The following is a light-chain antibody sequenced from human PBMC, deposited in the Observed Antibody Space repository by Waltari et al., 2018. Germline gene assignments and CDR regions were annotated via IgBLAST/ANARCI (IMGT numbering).Light chain of an antibody. CDR3: CSYRIGSTPGV. Sequence: SALTQPASVSGSLGQSITISCSGSTSDVGSGNLVSWYQQFPGTVPKLVLYEATKRPSGVASRFSGSKSGNMASLTISGLQPEDEADYYCCSYRIGSTPGVFGGGTKVTVL. CDR2: EAT. V-gene: IGLV2-23*01. J-gene: IGLJ3*02. CDR1: TSDVGSGNL.